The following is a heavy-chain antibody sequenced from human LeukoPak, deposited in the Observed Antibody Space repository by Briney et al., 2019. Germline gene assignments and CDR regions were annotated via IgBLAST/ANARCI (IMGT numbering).Heavy chain of an antibody. Sequence: SETLSLTCTVSGGSISSYYWSWIRQPAGKGLKWIGRIYTSGSTNYNASLKSRVSMSVDTSKNQFSLKLSSVTAADTAVYYCARVYSSSWYLDYWGQGTLVTVSS. J-gene: IGHJ4*02. CDR3: ARVYSSSWYLDY. CDR2: IYTSGST. V-gene: IGHV4-4*07. D-gene: IGHD6-13*01. CDR1: GGSISSYY.